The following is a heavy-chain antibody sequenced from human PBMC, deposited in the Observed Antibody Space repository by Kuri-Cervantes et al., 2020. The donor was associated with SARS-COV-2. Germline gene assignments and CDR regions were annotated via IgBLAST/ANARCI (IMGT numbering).Heavy chain of an antibody. V-gene: IGHV3-30*03. CDR1: GFTFSTYG. J-gene: IGHJ4*02. Sequence: GESLKISCEASGFTFSTYGMNWVRQAPGRGLEWVGLISGDGDYKFYGDSVKGRFTISRDNSKNTLFLQMNFLRPEDTAMYYCAARNFDYWGQGTLVTVSS. D-gene: IGHD6-6*01. CDR2: ISGDGDYK. CDR3: AARNFDY.